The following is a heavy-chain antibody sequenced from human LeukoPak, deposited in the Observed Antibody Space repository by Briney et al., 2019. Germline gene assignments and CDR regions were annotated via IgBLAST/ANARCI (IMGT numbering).Heavy chain of an antibody. CDR1: GFTFRNYG. Sequence: PGGSLRLSCAASGFTFRNYGMHYVRQAPGKGLEWVAVIWDAGNNQFYADSVRGRFTISRDNSKNMLWLQMNSLRVEDTALYYCVREHGPFNAFDIWGRGSMITVSS. CDR3: VREHGPFNAFDI. V-gene: IGHV3-33*01. J-gene: IGHJ3*02. CDR2: IWDAGNNQ.